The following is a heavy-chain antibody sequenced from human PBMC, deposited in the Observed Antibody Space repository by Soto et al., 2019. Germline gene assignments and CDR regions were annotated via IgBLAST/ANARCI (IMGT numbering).Heavy chain of an antibody. CDR2: IGSRSSCI. J-gene: IGHJ4*02. Sequence: GGSLRLSCAASGFTFSSYTMNWVRQAPGKGLEWVSSIGSRSSCIYYADSVKGRFTISRDNAESSLYLQMNSLRDDDTALYYCARDRYGDYVFDSWGQGTLVTVSS. D-gene: IGHD5-12*01. CDR1: GFTFSSYT. CDR3: ARDRYGDYVFDS. V-gene: IGHV3-21*01.